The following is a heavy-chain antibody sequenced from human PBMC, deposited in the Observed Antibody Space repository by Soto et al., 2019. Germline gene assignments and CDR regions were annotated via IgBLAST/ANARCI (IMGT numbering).Heavy chain of an antibody. CDR3: AKDVLRFLEWLTFYGMDV. V-gene: IGHV3-30*18. Sequence: QVQLVESGGGVVQPGRSLRLSCAASGFTFSSYGMHWVRQAPGKGLEWVAVISYDGSNKYYADSVKGRFTISRDNSKNTLYLQMNSLRAEDTAVYYCAKDVLRFLEWLTFYGMDVWGQGTTGTLSS. CDR1: GFTFSSYG. D-gene: IGHD3-3*01. J-gene: IGHJ6*01. CDR2: ISYDGSNK.